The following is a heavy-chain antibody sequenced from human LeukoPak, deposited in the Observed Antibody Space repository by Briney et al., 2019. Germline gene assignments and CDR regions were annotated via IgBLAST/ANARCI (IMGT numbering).Heavy chain of an antibody. CDR1: GYTFTGYY. D-gene: IGHD6-19*01. CDR3: ARSLSIAVAQKPYYYYYMDV. CDR2: INPNSGGT. V-gene: IGHV1-2*02. Sequence: ASVKVSCKASGYTFTGYYMHWVRQAPGQGLEWMGWINPNSGGTNYAQKFQGRVTMTRDTSISTAYMELSRLRSDDTAVYYCARSLSIAVAQKPYYYYYMDVWGKGTTVTVSS. J-gene: IGHJ6*03.